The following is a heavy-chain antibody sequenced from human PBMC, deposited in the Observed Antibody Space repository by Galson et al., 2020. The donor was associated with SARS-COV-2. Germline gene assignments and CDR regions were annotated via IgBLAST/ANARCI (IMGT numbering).Heavy chain of an antibody. Sequence: GESLKISCVASGFTVSNTYMSWVRQAPGKGLEWVALLYSGGTTSYTDSVKGRFIISRDNSKNTLYLQMSSLRAEDTAVYYCARDPYSSGWTNYYYFAMDVWGQGTTVTVSS. D-gene: IGHD6-19*01. CDR1: GFTVSNTY. CDR2: LYSGGTT. J-gene: IGHJ6*02. V-gene: IGHV3-53*01. CDR3: ARDPYSSGWTNYYYFAMDV.